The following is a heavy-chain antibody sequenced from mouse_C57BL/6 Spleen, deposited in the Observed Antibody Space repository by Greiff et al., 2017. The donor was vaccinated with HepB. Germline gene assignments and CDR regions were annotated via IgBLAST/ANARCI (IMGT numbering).Heavy chain of an antibody. Sequence: QVQLKESGAELVRPGSSVKLSCKASGYTFTSYWMHWVKQRPIQGLEWIGNIDPSDSETHYNQKFKDKATLTVDKSSSTAYMQLSSLTSEDSAVYYCARIPIDDYGYYFDCWGQGTTLTVSS. CDR2: IDPSDSET. CDR1: GYTFTSYW. J-gene: IGHJ2*01. V-gene: IGHV1-52*01. D-gene: IGHD2-4*01. CDR3: ARIPIDDYGYYFDC.